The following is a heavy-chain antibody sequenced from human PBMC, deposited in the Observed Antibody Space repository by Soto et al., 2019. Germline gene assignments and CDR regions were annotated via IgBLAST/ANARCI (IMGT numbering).Heavy chain of an antibody. D-gene: IGHD2-2*02. CDR2: MNPNSGNT. J-gene: IGHJ6*02. Sequence: RASVKVSCKASGYTFTSYDINWVRQATGQGLEWMGWMNPNSGNTGYAQKFQGRVTMTRNTSISTAYMELSSLRSEDTAVYYCARVPAVVVPAAIPYYYYYYGMDVWGQGTTVTVYS. CDR3: ARVPAVVVPAAIPYYYYYYGMDV. CDR1: GYTFTSYD. V-gene: IGHV1-8*01.